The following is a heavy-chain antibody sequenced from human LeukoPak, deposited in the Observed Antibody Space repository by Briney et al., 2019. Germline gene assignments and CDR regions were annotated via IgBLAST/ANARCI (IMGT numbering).Heavy chain of an antibody. CDR1: GGSISSYY. CDR2: IYDSGST. V-gene: IGHV4-59*08. Sequence: SETLSLTCTVSGGSISSYYWSWIRQPPGKGLEWSGDIYDSGSTSYNPSLNSRVTISTDTSKNQFSLKLTSVTAADTAVYYCARRGSWLLPFDYWGQGTLVTVSS. CDR3: ARRGSWLLPFDY. D-gene: IGHD3-22*01. J-gene: IGHJ4*02.